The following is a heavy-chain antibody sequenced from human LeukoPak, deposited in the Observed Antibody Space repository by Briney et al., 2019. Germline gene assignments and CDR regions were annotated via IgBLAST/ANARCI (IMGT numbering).Heavy chain of an antibody. CDR1: GFTFSSYW. V-gene: IGHV3-74*01. Sequence: GGSLRLSCAASGFTFSSYWMHWVRQAPGKGLVWVSRINSDGSSTSYADSVKGRFTISRDNAKNTLYLQMNSLRAEDTAVYYCARAGIAAAGTDYWGQGTLVTVSS. D-gene: IGHD6-13*01. J-gene: IGHJ4*02. CDR3: ARAGIAAAGTDY. CDR2: INSDGSST.